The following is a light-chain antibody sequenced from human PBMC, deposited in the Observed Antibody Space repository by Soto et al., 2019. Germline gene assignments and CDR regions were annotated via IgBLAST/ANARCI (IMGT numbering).Light chain of an antibody. CDR2: WAS. CDR3: QQYYSAPWT. V-gene: IGKV4-1*01. Sequence: DIVMTQSPDSLAVSVGERATINCKSSQSVFYSPNNKNYLAWYQQKPGQPPKLLIYWASTRESGVPGRFSGRGFATDFTLTISRLQAEDVAVYYCQQYYSAPWTFGQGTKVEIK. CDR1: QSVFYSPNNKNY. J-gene: IGKJ1*01.